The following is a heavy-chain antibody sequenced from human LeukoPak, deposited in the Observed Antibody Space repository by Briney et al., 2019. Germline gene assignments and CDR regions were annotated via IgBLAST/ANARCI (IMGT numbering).Heavy chain of an antibody. CDR1: GGSFSGYY. Sequence: PSETLSLTCAVYGGSFSGYYWSWIRQPPGKGLEWIGEINHSGSTNYNPSLKSRVTISVDTSKNQFSLKLSSVTAADTAVYYCARTNYYDSSGLGDYWGQGTLVTVSS. D-gene: IGHD3-22*01. V-gene: IGHV4-34*01. J-gene: IGHJ4*02. CDR3: ARTNYYDSSGLGDY. CDR2: INHSGST.